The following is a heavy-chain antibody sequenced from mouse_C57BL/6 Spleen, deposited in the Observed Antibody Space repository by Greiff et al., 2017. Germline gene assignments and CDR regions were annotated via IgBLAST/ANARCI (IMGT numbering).Heavy chain of an antibody. CDR2: IDPSDSYT. Sequence: QVQLQQPGAELVKPGASVKLSCKASGYTFTSYWMQWVKQRPGQGLEWIGEIDPSDSYTNYNQKFKGKATFTVDTSSSTAYMQLSSLTSEDSAVDYWSSRLGAYWGQGTLVTVAA. V-gene: IGHV1-50*01. CDR1: GYTFTSYW. J-gene: IGHJ3*01. CDR3: SSRLGAY.